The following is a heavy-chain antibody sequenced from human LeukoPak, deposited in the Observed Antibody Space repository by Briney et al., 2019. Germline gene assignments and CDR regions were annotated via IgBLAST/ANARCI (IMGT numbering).Heavy chain of an antibody. V-gene: IGHV3-48*03. J-gene: IGHJ4*02. CDR1: GFTFSSYE. CDR2: ISRSGGTI. D-gene: IGHD6-19*01. Sequence: PGGSLRLSCVASGFTFSSYEMIWVRQAPGKGLGWIAYISRSGGTINYAESVKGRFTISRDNAKNSLHLQMNSLRGEDTAVHYCARKDSGWHLYWGQGTLVTVSS. CDR3: ARKDSGWHLY.